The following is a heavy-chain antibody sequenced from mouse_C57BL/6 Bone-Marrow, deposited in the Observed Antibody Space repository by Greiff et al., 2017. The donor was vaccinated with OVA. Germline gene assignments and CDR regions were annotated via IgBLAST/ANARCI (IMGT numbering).Heavy chain of an antibody. CDR3: ARRAGYDGDYFDY. J-gene: IGHJ2*01. Sequence: QLQQSGAELVRPGTSVKVSRKASGYAFTNYLIEWVKQRPGQGPEWVGVINPGSGGTNYNEKFKGKATLTADKSSSTAYMQLSSLASEDSSVYFGARRAGYDGDYFDYWGQGTTLTVSS. CDR2: INPGSGGT. CDR1: GYAFTNYL. V-gene: IGHV1-54*01. D-gene: IGHD2-2*01.